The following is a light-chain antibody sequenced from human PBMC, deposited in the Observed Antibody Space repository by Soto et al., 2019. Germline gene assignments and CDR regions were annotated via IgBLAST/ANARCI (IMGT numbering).Light chain of an antibody. J-gene: IGLJ1*01. V-gene: IGLV2-11*01. Sequence: QSALTQPRSVSGSPGQSVTISCTGTSSDVGGYNDVSWYQQHPGKAPKLMIYDVTKRPSGVPDRFSGSKSGNTAFLTISGLQAEDEADYYCCSYEGRYTFYVCVTGTKVTVL. CDR2: DVT. CDR3: CSYEGRYTFYV. CDR1: SSDVGGYND.